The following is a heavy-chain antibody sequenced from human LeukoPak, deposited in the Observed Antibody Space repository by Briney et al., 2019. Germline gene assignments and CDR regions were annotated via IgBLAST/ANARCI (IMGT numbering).Heavy chain of an antibody. CDR2: ISSSGSTI. CDR3: ARTGEDIVATIPYFDY. V-gene: IGHV3-48*03. D-gene: IGHD5-12*01. J-gene: IGHJ4*02. Sequence: GGSLRLSCAASGFTFSNYEMNWVRQAPGKGLEWVSYISSSGSTIYYADSVKGRFTISRDNAKNSLYLQMNSLRAEDTAVYYCARTGEDIVATIPYFDYWGQGTLVTVSS. CDR1: GFTFSNYE.